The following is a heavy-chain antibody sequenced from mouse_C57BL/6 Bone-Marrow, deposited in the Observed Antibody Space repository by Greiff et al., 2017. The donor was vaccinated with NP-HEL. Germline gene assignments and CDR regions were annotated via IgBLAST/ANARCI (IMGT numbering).Heavy chain of an antibody. J-gene: IGHJ2*01. V-gene: IGHV1-64*01. D-gene: IGHD1-1*01. CDR2: IHPNSGST. CDR3: ARETTVVGY. Sequence: QVHVKQPGAELVKPGASVKLSCKASGYTFTSYWMHWVKQRPGQGLEWIGMIHPNSGSTNYNEKFKSKATLTVDKSSSTAYMQLSSLTSEDSAVYYCARETTVVGYWGQGTTLTVSS. CDR1: GYTFTSYW.